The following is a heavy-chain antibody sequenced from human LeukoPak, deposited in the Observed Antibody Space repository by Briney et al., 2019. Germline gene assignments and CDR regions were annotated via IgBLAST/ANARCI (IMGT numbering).Heavy chain of an antibody. J-gene: IGHJ5*02. CDR3: ARGLYGSSHPFDP. CDR2: MNPNSGNT. Sequence: GASVKVSCKASGYTFTAYYIHWVRQATGQGLEWMGWMNPNSGNTGYAQKFQGRVTITRNTSISTAYMELSSLRSEDTAVYYCARGLYGSSHPFDPWGQGTLVTVSS. V-gene: IGHV1-8*03. CDR1: GYTFTAYY. D-gene: IGHD3-10*01.